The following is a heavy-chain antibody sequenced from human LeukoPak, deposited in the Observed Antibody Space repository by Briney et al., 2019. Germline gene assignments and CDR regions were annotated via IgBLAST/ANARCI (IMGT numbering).Heavy chain of an antibody. V-gene: IGHV4-34*01. D-gene: IGHD6-13*01. Sequence: MPSETLSLTCAVYGGSFSGYYWSWIRQPPGKGLEWIGEINHSGSTNYNPSLKSRVTISVDTSKNQFSLKLSSVTAADTAVYYCARLVGAAAADDYWGQGTLVTVSS. CDR2: INHSGST. J-gene: IGHJ4*02. CDR3: ARLVGAAAADDY. CDR1: GGSFSGYY.